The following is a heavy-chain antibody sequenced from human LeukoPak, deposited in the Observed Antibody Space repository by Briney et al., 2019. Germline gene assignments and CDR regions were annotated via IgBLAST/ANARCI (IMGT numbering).Heavy chain of an antibody. CDR3: AKGKQSYSSTVDY. V-gene: IGHV3-43*01. CDR2: ISWDGGST. Sequence: GGSLRLSCAASGFTFDDYTMHWVRQAPGKGLEWVSLISWDGGSTYYADSVKGRFTISRDNSKNSLYLQMNSLRTEDTALYYCAKGKQSYSSTVDYWGQGTLVTVSS. J-gene: IGHJ4*02. CDR1: GFTFDDYT. D-gene: IGHD6-13*01.